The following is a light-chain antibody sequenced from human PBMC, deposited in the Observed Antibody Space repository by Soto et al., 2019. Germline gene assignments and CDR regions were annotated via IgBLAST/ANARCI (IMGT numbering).Light chain of an antibody. CDR2: KAP. CDR1: QTISSW. CDR3: QHYNSYSEA. Sequence: DIPMTQSPSTLSGSVGDRVTITCRASQTISSWLAWYQQKPGKAHKLLIYKAPTLKSGVPSRFSGSGSGTEFALTISSLQPDDFGTYYCQHYNSYSEAFGQGTKVELK. J-gene: IGKJ1*01. V-gene: IGKV1-5*03.